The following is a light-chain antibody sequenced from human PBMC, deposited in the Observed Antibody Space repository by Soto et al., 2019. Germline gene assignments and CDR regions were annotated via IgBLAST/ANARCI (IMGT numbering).Light chain of an antibody. Sequence: QSALTHPPSVSGAPGQRVTISCTGSISNIGAGYDVHWYQQLPGTVPKVLIYGNSNRPSGVPDRFSGSKSGTSASLAITGLLAEDVADYYCQAYDISLSGFHVFGTGTNVTVL. CDR1: ISNIGAGYD. CDR2: GNS. J-gene: IGLJ1*01. CDR3: QAYDISLSGFHV. V-gene: IGLV1-40*01.